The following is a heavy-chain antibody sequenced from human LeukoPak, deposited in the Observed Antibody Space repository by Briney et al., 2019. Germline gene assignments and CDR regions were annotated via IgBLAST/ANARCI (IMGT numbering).Heavy chain of an antibody. CDR1: GYTFTNYG. CDR2: INTYNGNT. D-gene: IGHD3-22*01. CDR3: ARPVISGYFLFDN. J-gene: IGHJ4*02. V-gene: IGHV1-18*01. Sequence: GASVKVSCKTFGYTFTNYGITWVRQAPGQGLEWMGWINTYNGNTNYAQKLQGRVTMTTDTSTSTAYMEVTSLRSDDTAVYYCARPVISGYFLFDNWGQGTLVTVSS.